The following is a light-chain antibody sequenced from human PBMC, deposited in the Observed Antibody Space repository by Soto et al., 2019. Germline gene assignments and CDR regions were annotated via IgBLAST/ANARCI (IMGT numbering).Light chain of an antibody. Sequence: ENALTQSPGTLSLSPGETATLSCSTSQSVTSNYLAWYQHKPGQAPRLLIYDASSRATGIPDRFSGSGSATDFTLTISRLEPEDFAVYYCQQRSNWPATFGQGTKVDIK. CDR3: QQRSNWPAT. CDR2: DAS. J-gene: IGKJ1*01. CDR1: QSVTSNY. V-gene: IGKV3D-20*02.